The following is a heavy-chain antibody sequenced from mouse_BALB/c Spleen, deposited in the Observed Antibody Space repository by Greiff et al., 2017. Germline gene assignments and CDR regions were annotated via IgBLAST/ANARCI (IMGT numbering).Heavy chain of an antibody. CDR1: GFSLTGYG. CDR2: IWGDGST. CDR3: ARDLYDDPFAY. D-gene: IGHD2-14*01. J-gene: IGHJ3*01. V-gene: IGHV2-6-7*01. Sequence: VQLVESGPGLVAPSQSLSITCTVSGFSLTGYGVNWVRQPPGKGLEWLGMIWGDGSTDYNSALMSRLSISKDNSKSQVFLKMNSLQTDDTAMYYCARDLYDDPFAYWGQGTLVTVSA.